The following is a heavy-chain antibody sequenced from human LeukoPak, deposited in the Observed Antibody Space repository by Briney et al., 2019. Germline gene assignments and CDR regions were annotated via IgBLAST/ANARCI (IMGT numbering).Heavy chain of an antibody. CDR2: IAGNGDNT. Sequence: GGSLRLSCAVSGFTFSSYSMRWVRQAPGKGLEFVAAIAGNGDNTYYANSVKGRFTISRDISKNTLYLQMGSLRAEDMAVYYCARVGNYGSAFDIWGQGTMVTFSS. D-gene: IGHD3-10*01. CDR1: GFTFSSYS. J-gene: IGHJ3*02. V-gene: IGHV3-64*01. CDR3: ARVGNYGSAFDI.